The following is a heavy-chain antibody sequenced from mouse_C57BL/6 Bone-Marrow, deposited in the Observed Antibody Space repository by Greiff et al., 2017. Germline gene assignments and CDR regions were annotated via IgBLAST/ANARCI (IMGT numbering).Heavy chain of an antibody. Sequence: VQLQQSGPELVKPGASVKISCKASGYSFTGYYMNWVKQSPEKSLEWFGEINPSTGGPTYTQKFKAKATLTVDKSSSTAYMQLKSLTSEASAVYYCARDYHWYFDVWGTGTTVTVSS. D-gene: IGHD2-4*01. CDR1: GYSFTGYY. V-gene: IGHV1-42*01. CDR2: INPSTGGP. J-gene: IGHJ1*03. CDR3: ARDYHWYFDV.